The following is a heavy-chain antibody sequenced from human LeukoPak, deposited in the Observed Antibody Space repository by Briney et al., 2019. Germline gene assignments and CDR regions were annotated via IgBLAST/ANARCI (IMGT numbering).Heavy chain of an antibody. J-gene: IGHJ1*01. Sequence: GGSLRLSCAASGFTFSSYGMHWVRQAPGKGLEWVAVIWYDGSNKYYGDSVKGRFTISRDNSKNTLYLQMNSLRAEDTAVYYCARPGGSLAAAGTWYFQHWGQGTLVTVSS. CDR2: IWYDGSNK. D-gene: IGHD6-13*01. CDR1: GFTFSSYG. V-gene: IGHV3-33*01. CDR3: ARPGGSLAAAGTWYFQH.